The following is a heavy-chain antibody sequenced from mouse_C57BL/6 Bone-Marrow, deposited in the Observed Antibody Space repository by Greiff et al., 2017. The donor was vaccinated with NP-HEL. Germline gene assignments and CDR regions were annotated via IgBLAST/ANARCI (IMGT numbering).Heavy chain of an antibody. CDR1: GYTFTSYW. CDR2: IYPGSGST. V-gene: IGHV1-55*01. D-gene: IGHD1-1*01. CDR3: ARYGYYGSSYDRYFDV. Sequence: VQLQQPGAELVKPGASVKMSCKASGYTFTSYWITWVKQRPGQGLEWIGDIYPGSGSTNYNEKFKSKATLTVDTSSSAAYMLLSSLTSGDSAVYFCARYGYYGSSYDRYFDVWGTGTTVTVSS. J-gene: IGHJ1*03.